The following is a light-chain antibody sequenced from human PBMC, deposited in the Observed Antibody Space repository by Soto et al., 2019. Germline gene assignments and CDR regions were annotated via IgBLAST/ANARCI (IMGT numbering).Light chain of an antibody. Sequence: QSALTQPASVSGSPGQSITISCTGTSSDVGGYNYVSWYQQYPGKAPKLIIYEVRNRPSGVSSRFSGSKSGNTASLTISGLQAEDEADYYCSSYTSSSTLEVFGGGTKLTVL. V-gene: IGLV2-14*01. J-gene: IGLJ3*02. CDR2: EVR. CDR3: SSYTSSSTLEV. CDR1: SSDVGGYNY.